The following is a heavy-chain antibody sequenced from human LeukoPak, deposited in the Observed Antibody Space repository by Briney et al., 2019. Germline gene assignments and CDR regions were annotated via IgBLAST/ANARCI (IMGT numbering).Heavy chain of an antibody. V-gene: IGHV3-74*01. J-gene: IGHJ5*02. CDR3: ARGLGYGWFGP. CDR1: GFTFRSYW. CDR2: IDPDGSTT. Sequence: PGGSLRLSCAASGFTFRSYWMHWVRQAPGKGLVWLSRIDPDGSTTAYADSVKGRFTISRDNAKNTPYLQMNSLRAEDTAVYYCARGLGYGWFGPRGQGTLVTVSS. D-gene: IGHD3-10*01.